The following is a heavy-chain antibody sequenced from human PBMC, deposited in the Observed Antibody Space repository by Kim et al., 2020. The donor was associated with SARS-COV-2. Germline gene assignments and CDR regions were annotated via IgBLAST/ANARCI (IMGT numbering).Heavy chain of an antibody. CDR3: ARLRFGSGSYYDTFDV. Sequence: SETLSLNCGVSGESFSGAYWSWIRQRQGKGLEWIGEIDHGGSPNFNPSFKGRVAMSVDSSKKQVYLNVLSMTAADTGVYYCARLRFGSGSYYDTFDVWG. J-gene: IGHJ3*01. V-gene: IGHV4-34*10. CDR1: GESFSGAY. CDR2: IDHGGSP. D-gene: IGHD3-10*01.